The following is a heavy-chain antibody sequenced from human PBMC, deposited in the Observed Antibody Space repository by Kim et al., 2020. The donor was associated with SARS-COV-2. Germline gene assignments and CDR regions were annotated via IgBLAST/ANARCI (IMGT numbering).Heavy chain of an antibody. CDR1: GFTFSSYG. CDR2: ISYDGSNK. D-gene: IGHD5-12*01. Sequence: GGSLRLSCAASGFTFSSYGMHWVRQAPGKGLEWVAVISYDGSNKYYADSVKGRFTISRDNSKNTLYLQMNSLRAEDTAVYHCASGGSGYDRSVGNYFDY. V-gene: IGHV3-33*05. CDR3: ASGGSGYDRSVGNYFDY. J-gene: IGHJ4*01.